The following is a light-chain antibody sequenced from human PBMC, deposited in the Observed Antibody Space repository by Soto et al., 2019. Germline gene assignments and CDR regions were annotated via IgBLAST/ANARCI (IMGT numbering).Light chain of an antibody. CDR2: GAS. Sequence: EIVMTQSPATLSVSPGERATLSCRASRSVSSSYLAWYQQKPGQAPRLLIYGASNRATGVPARFSGRGSGTDFTLTISSLEPEDFAVYYCQQRNNWPGTFGQGTKVDIK. V-gene: IGKV3D-20*02. J-gene: IGKJ1*01. CDR3: QQRNNWPGT. CDR1: RSVSSSY.